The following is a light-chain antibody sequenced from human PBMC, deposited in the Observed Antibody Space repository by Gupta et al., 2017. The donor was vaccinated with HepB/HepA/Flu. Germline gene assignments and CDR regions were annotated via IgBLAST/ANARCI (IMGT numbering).Light chain of an antibody. J-gene: IGLJ2*01. CDR3: QSADSSGTVV. CDR1: ALPKQY. CDR2: KDS. Sequence: SYELTQPPSVPVSPVQTATITCSGDALPKQYAYWYQQKPGQPPVLVIYKDSGRPSGIPERFSGSSSGTTVTLTISGVQAEDEADYYCQSADSSGTVVFGGGTKLTVL. V-gene: IGLV3-25*03.